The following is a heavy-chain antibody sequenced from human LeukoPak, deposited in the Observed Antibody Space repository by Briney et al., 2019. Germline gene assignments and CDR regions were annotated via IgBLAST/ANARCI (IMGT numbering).Heavy chain of an antibody. CDR3: AGGWWFAEFSFNY. CDR2: ISGSGSGT. J-gene: IGHJ4*02. CDR1: GFIFSNYA. V-gene: IGHV3-23*01. Sequence: PGGSLRLSCTASGFIFSNYAMSWVRQAPGKGLEWVSAISGSGSGTYFADSVKGRFTVSRDNSKNTLYLQMNTPRAEDTAVYYCAGGWWFAEFSFNYWGQGTLVTVSS. D-gene: IGHD3-10*01.